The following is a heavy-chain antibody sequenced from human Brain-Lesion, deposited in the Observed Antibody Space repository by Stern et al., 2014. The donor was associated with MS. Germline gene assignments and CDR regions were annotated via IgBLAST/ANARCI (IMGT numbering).Heavy chain of an antibody. CDR2: IYSSGST. D-gene: IGHD5-12*01. Sequence: QVQLQESGPGLVKPSQTLSLTCIVSGGSISSGSFYWNWIRQPAGRGLEWIGRIYSSGSTHYNPYLKSRVTISGNTSKNHFSLKLISMTAADTAIYYCARETGGYTYGDTDFFDYWGQGALVTVYS. V-gene: IGHV4-61*02. CDR3: ARETGGYTYGDTDFFDY. CDR1: GGSISSGSFY. J-gene: IGHJ4*02.